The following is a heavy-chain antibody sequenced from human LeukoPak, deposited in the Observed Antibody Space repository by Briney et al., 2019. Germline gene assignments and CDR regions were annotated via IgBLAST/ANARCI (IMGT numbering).Heavy chain of an antibody. Sequence: ASVKVSCKASGYTFTDYYIHWVRQAPGQGLEWMGWINPNSGGTNYAQMFRGRVTLTRDTSINTAYMDLSRLRFDDTAVYHCARAIVATFATDYWGQGTLVTVSS. CDR2: INPNSGGT. CDR3: ARAIVATFATDY. V-gene: IGHV1-2*02. J-gene: IGHJ4*02. CDR1: GYTFTDYY. D-gene: IGHD5-12*01.